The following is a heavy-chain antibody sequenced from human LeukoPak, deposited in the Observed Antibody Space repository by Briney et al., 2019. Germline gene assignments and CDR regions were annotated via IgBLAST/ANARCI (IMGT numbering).Heavy chain of an antibody. CDR3: ARQTRRSSSNDFGY. J-gene: IGHJ4*02. Sequence: SETLSLTCAVYGGSFSGYSWNWIRQPPVKGLEWIGEINHSGGTNYNPSLKSRVTISADTSKNQFSLKLNSVTAADTAVYYCARQTRRSSSNDFGYWGQGTLVTVSS. D-gene: IGHD2-2*01. CDR2: INHSGGT. CDR1: GGSFSGYS. V-gene: IGHV4-34*01.